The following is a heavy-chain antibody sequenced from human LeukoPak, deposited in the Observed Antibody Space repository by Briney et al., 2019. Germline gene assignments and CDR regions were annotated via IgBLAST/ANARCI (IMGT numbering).Heavy chain of an antibody. CDR1: GFIFSDFY. D-gene: IGHD3-10*02. Sequence: PGGSLRLSCAGSGFIFSDFYMNWIRQAPGKGLEWLAYISPSGSYTTYGDSVKGRFVISRDNTKNSLYLQMDSLRDEDTAVYYCARDYVYAFNIWGQGTMVTVSS. CDR3: ARDYVYAFNI. V-gene: IGHV3-11*06. CDR2: ISPSGSYT. J-gene: IGHJ3*02.